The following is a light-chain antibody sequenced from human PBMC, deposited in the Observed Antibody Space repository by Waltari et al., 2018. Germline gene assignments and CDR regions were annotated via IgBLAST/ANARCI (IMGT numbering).Light chain of an antibody. CDR1: SSNIGAGYD. J-gene: IGLJ2*01. V-gene: IGLV1-40*01. Sequence: QSVLTQPPSVSGAPGQRVTISCTGSSSNIGAGYDVNWYQQLPGEAPKLLIYGNTKRPSGVPDRVSGSKSDTSASLAITGLQAEDEADYYCQSYDSSLGGSVFGGGTKLTVL. CDR3: QSYDSSLGGSV. CDR2: GNT.